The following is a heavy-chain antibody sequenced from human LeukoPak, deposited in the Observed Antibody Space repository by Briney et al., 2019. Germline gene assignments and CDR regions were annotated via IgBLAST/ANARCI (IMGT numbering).Heavy chain of an antibody. Sequence: SVKVSCKASGGTFSSYTISWVRQAPGQGLEWMGRIIPILGIANYAQKFQGRVMITADKSTSTAYMELSSLRSEDTAVYYCAREVGATTGYYYGMDVWGQGTTVTVSS. CDR3: AREVGATTGYYYGMDV. V-gene: IGHV1-69*04. J-gene: IGHJ6*02. CDR1: GGTFSSYT. CDR2: IIPILGIA. D-gene: IGHD1-26*01.